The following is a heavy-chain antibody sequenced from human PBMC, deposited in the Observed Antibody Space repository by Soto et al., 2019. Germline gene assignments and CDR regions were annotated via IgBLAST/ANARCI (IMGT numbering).Heavy chain of an antibody. Sequence: QVQLVQSGAEVKKPGSSVKVSCKASGGTFSSYAISWVRQAPGQGLEWMGGIIPIFGTANYAQKFQGRVTITVDESTSTAYMELSSLRSEDTAVYYCARQPVVVPAAIMRNGMDVWGQGTTVTVSS. CDR3: ARQPVVVPAAIMRNGMDV. CDR2: IIPIFGTA. D-gene: IGHD2-2*01. CDR1: GGTFSSYA. J-gene: IGHJ6*02. V-gene: IGHV1-69*01.